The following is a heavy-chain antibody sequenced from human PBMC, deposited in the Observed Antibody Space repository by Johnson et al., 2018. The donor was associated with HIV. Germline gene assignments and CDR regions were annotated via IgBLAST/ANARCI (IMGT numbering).Heavy chain of an antibody. D-gene: IGHD3-22*01. CDR3: ARRTDYYDSSGYRGGAFDI. CDR1: AFTFDDHG. Sequence: VHLVESGGGVVRPGGSLRLSCAASAFTFDDHGMSWVRQAPGKGLEWVSGINWNGGSTGYADSVKGRFTISRDNAKNSLYLQMNSLRAEDTALYYCARRTDYYDSSGYRGGAFDIWGQGTMVTVSS. CDR2: INWNGGST. V-gene: IGHV3-20*04. J-gene: IGHJ3*02.